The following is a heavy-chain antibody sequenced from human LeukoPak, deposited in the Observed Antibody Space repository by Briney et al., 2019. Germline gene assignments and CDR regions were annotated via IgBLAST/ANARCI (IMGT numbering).Heavy chain of an antibody. V-gene: IGHV4-4*02. CDR3: ARGEFDGGVYFDY. Sequence: SGTLSLTCAVSGGSISSSYWWSWVRQSPGKGLEWIGEIYHSGSTNYNPSLKSRVTISVDKSKNHFSLKLSSVTAADTAVYYCARGEFDGGVYFDYWGQGTLVTVSS. CDR2: IYHSGST. J-gene: IGHJ4*02. CDR1: GGSISSSYW. D-gene: IGHD3-16*01.